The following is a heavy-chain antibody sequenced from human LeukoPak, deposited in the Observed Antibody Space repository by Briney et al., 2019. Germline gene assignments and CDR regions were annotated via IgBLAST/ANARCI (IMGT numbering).Heavy chain of an antibody. J-gene: IGHJ4*02. V-gene: IGHV4-39*07. CDR1: GGSISSSSYY. D-gene: IGHD5-18*01. CDR3: ASPDTIGISLLVRVFDY. Sequence: PSETLSLTCTVSGGSISSSSYYWGWIRQPPGKGLEWIGSIYYSGSTYYNPSLKSRVTISVDTSKNQFSLKLSSVTAADTAVYYCASPDTIGISLLVRVFDYWGQGTLVTVSS. CDR2: IYYSGST.